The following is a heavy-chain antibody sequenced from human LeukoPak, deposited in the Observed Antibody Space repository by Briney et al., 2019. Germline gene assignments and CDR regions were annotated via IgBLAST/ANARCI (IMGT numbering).Heavy chain of an antibody. V-gene: IGHV3-48*01. D-gene: IGHD2-2*01. CDR1: GFTFSSYS. CDR2: ISSSSSTI. Sequence: GGSLRLSCAASGFTFSSYSMNWVRQAPGKGLEWVSYISSSSSTIYHADSVKGRFTISRDDAKNSLYLQMNSLRAEDTAVYYCASGVVPAANWGQGTLVTVSS. J-gene: IGHJ4*02. CDR3: ASGVVPAAN.